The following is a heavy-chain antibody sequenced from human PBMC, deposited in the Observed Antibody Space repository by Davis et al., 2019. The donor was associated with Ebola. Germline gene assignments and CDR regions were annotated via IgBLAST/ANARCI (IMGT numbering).Heavy chain of an antibody. V-gene: IGHV3-30*04. CDR1: GFTFSSYA. CDR2: ISYDGSNK. Sequence: GESLKISCAASGFTFSSYAMHWVRQAPGKGLEWVAVISYDGSNKYYADSVKGRFTISRDNSKNTLYLQMNSLRAEDTAVYYCATQSWSYGGYWGQGTLVTVSS. CDR3: ATQSWSYGGY. D-gene: IGHD6-13*01. J-gene: IGHJ4*02.